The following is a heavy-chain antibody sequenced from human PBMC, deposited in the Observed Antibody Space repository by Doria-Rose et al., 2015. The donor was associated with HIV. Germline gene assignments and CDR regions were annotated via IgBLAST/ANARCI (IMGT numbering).Heavy chain of an antibody. J-gene: IGHJ6*02. V-gene: IGHV4-39*07. D-gene: IGHD4-4*01. CDR3: ARDQRLQKNPLHHSYYYAMDV. CDR2: IHYSGST. Sequence: WVGSIHYSGSTYYNPSLKSRVTISGDTSKNQFSLKLSSVTAADTAVYYWARDQRLQKNPLHHSYYYAMDVWGQGTTVTVSS.